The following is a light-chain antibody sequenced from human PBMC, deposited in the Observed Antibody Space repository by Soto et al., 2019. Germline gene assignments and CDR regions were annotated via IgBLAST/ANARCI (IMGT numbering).Light chain of an antibody. CDR2: STN. V-gene: IGLV1-47*02. CDR3: AAGDGSLSVLA. J-gene: IGLJ1*01. Sequence: QSVLTQPPSVSGTPGQRVTISCSGNSSNIGSNYIYWYQQLPGTAPKLLVYSTNQRPSGVPDRFSGSKSGTSASLAISGLRSDDEADYYCAAGDGSLSVLAFGTGTKLTVL. CDR1: SSNIGSNY.